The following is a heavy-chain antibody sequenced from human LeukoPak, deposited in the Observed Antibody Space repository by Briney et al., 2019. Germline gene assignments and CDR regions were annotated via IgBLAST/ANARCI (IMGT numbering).Heavy chain of an antibody. V-gene: IGHV3-23*01. D-gene: IGHD3-3*01. CDR1: GFTFSSYA. J-gene: IGHJ4*02. Sequence: QTGGSLRLSCAASGFTFSSYAMSWVRQAPGKGLEWVSAISGSGGSTYYADSVKGRFTISRDNSKNTLYLQMNSLGAEDTAVYYCAKDPGNSYYDFWSGYYTGFYWGQGTLVTVSS. CDR2: ISGSGGST. CDR3: AKDPGNSYYDFWSGYYTGFY.